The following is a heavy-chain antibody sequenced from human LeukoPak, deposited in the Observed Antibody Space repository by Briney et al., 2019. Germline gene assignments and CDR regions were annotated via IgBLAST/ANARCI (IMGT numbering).Heavy chain of an antibody. J-gene: IGHJ4*02. D-gene: IGHD3-3*01. CDR3: ARDRNTDFWSGYYTNYFDY. Sequence: GSLRLPCAASGFTFSSYWMHWVRQAPGKGLVWVSRINSDGSSTRYADSVKGRFTISRDNAKNTLYLQMDSLRAEDTAVYYCARDRNTDFWSGYYTNYFDYWGQGTLVTVSS. V-gene: IGHV3-74*01. CDR2: INSDGSST. CDR1: GFTFSSYW.